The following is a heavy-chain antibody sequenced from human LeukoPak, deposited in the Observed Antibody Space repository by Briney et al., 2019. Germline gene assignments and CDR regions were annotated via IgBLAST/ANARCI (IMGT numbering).Heavy chain of an antibody. CDR2: VYHSGST. CDR3: ARGGAARLHFQN. D-gene: IGHD6-6*01. Sequence: SETLSLTCTVSGGSISTYYWNWIRQPPGKGLEWIGYVYHSGSTNYNPSLQSRVTISVDTSKNQFSLNLNSVTAADTAVYYCARGGAARLHFQNWGQGTLVTVSS. V-gene: IGHV4-59*01. CDR1: GGSISTYY. J-gene: IGHJ1*01.